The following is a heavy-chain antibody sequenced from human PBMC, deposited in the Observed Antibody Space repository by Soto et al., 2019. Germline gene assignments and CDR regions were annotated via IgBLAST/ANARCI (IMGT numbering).Heavy chain of an antibody. CDR1: GDSISAYS. D-gene: IGHD5-12*01. J-gene: IGHJ4*02. CDR3: AREGNLGRWLQPLDF. CDR2: IHYNGNT. Sequence: PSETLSLTCTVSGDSISAYSWSWVRQPPGKGLEWIGNIHYNGNTKYNPSLKSRVSMSVDTSKNQFYLRLISVTAADTAKYFCAREGNLGRWLQPLDFWGQGTLVTVSS. V-gene: IGHV4-59*01.